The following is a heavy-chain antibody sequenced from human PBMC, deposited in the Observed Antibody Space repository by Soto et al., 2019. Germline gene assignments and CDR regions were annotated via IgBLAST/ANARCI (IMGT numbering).Heavy chain of an antibody. CDR2: ISDHNGNT. D-gene: IGHD1-1*01. V-gene: IGHV1-18*01. J-gene: IGHJ4*02. CDR1: GYAFTTYG. Sequence: QVHLVQSGAEVKKPGASVKVSCKGSGYAFTTYGITWVRQAPGQGLEWMGWISDHNGNTNYAQKLQGRVTVTRDTSTSTAYMELRSLRSDDTALYYCARGRYGDYWGQGALVTVSS. CDR3: ARGRYGDY.